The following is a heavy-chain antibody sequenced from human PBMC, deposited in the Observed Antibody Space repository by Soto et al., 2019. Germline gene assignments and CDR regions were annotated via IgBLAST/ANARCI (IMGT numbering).Heavy chain of an antibody. CDR2: IYYSGST. CDR3: ARSNYYDSSGYYDNWFDP. J-gene: IGHJ5*02. D-gene: IGHD3-22*01. Sequence: SETLSLTCTVSGGSISSYYWSWIRQPPGKGLEWIGYIYYSGSTNYNPSLKSRVTISVDTSKNQFSLKLSSATAADTAVYYCARSNYYDSSGYYDNWFDPWGQGTLVTVSS. CDR1: GGSISSYY. V-gene: IGHV4-59*01.